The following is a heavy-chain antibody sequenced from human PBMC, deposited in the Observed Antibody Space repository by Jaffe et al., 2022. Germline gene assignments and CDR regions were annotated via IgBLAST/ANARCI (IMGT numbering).Heavy chain of an antibody. Sequence: EVQLVESGGGLVQPGGSLRLSCAASGFTVSSNYMSWVRQAPGKGLEWVSVIYSGGSTYYADSVKGRFTISRHNSKNTLYLQMNSLRAEDTAVYYCASLWFGELFAFDYWGQGTLVTVSS. CDR3: ASLWFGELFAFDY. CDR1: GFTVSSNY. V-gene: IGHV3-53*04. J-gene: IGHJ4*02. D-gene: IGHD3-10*01. CDR2: IYSGGST.